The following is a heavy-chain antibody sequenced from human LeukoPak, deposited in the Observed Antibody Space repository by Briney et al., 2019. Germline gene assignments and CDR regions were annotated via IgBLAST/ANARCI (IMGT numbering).Heavy chain of an antibody. CDR1: GFTFSSYS. CDR3: ASTVVSGPFDY. Sequence: GGSLRLSCAASGFTFSSYSMNWVRQAPGKGLEWVSSVSSSSSYIYYADSVKGRFTISRDNAKNSLYLQMNSLRAEDTAVYYCASTVVSGPFDYWGQGTLVTASS. J-gene: IGHJ4*02. D-gene: IGHD4-23*01. CDR2: VSSSSSYI. V-gene: IGHV3-21*01.